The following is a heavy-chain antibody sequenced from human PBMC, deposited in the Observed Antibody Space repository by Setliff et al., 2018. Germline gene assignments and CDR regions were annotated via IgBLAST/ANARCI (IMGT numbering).Heavy chain of an antibody. J-gene: IGHJ6*02. CDR2: IYHSGST. CDR3: ARDLLYSGSYFGYYYGMDV. D-gene: IGHD1-26*01. V-gene: IGHV4-4*02. Sequence: SETLSLTCALSGGSITDRNWWNWVRQPPGKGLEWIGEIYHSGSTNYNTSLKSRVTISVDKSKNQFSLKLSSVTAADTAVYYCARDLLYSGSYFGYYYGMDVWGQGTTVTVSS. CDR1: GGSITDRNW.